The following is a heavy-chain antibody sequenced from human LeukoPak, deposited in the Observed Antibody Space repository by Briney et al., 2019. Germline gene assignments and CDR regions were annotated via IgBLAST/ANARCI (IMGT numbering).Heavy chain of an antibody. CDR2: IYSSGST. J-gene: IGHJ4*02. V-gene: IGHV3-53*01. CDR3: ARDPQGDGYFDY. CDR1: GFTVSSNY. D-gene: IGHD5-24*01. Sequence: PGGSLRLSCAASGFTVSSNYMSWVRQAPGKGLEWVSVIYSSGSTYYADSVKGRFTISRDNSKNTLHLQMNTLRAEDTAVYYCARDPQGDGYFDYWGQGTLVTVSS.